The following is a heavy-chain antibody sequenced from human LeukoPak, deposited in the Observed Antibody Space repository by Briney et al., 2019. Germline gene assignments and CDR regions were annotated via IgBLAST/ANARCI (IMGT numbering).Heavy chain of an antibody. CDR2: ILGSGGST. J-gene: IGHJ4*02. Sequence: GGSLRLSCAASGFTFSNYAMSWVRQAPGKGLEWVSAILGSGGSTYYADSVKGRFTVSRDNSKSTLYLQMNSLRAEDTALYYCAKWGDYDVLAGYYVPDYWGQGTLVTVSS. V-gene: IGHV3-23*01. CDR3: AKWGDYDVLAGYYVPDY. CDR1: GFTFSNYA. D-gene: IGHD3-9*01.